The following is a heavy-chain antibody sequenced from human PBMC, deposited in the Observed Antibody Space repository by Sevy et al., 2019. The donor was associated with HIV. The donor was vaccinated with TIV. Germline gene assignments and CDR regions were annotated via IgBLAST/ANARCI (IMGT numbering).Heavy chain of an antibody. Sequence: GGSLRLSCAASGFTFSSYWMTWVRQAPGKGLEWVANIKKDGSRNHYVDSVKGRLTIPRDNAKKTLYLQMDSLRVEDTAVYYCARDAKPYSDSSPYYEAFDIWGQGTVVTVSS. V-gene: IGHV3-7*01. CDR3: ARDAKPYSDSSPYYEAFDI. CDR1: GFTFSSYW. J-gene: IGHJ3*02. D-gene: IGHD3-22*01. CDR2: IKKDGSRN.